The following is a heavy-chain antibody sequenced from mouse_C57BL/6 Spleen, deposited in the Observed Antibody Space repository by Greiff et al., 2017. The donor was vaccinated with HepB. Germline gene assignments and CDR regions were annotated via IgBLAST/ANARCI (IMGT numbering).Heavy chain of an antibody. CDR3: ASQYYGSSYDAMDY. Sequence: QVQLQQSGPELVKPGASVKISCKASGYAFSSSWMNWVKQRPGKGLEWIGRIYPGDGDTNYTGKFKGKATLTADKSSSTAYMQLSSLTSEDSAVYFCASQYYGSSYDAMDYWGQGTSVTVSS. V-gene: IGHV1-82*01. CDR2: IYPGDGDT. J-gene: IGHJ4*01. D-gene: IGHD1-1*01. CDR1: GYAFSSSW.